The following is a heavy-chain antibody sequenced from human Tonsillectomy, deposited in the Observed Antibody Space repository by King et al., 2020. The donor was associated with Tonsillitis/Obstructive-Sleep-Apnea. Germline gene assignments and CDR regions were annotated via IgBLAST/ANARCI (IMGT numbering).Heavy chain of an antibody. CDR3: AHYNGYCSGGSCYVLGWWFDP. CDR1: GFSLSTSGVG. CDR2: IYWDDDK. D-gene: IGHD2-15*01. V-gene: IGHV2-5*02. Sequence: TLKESGPTLVKPTQTLTLTCTFSGFSLSTSGVGVGWIRQPPGKALEWLALIYWDDDKRYSPSLKSRLTITKDTSKNQVVLTMTNMDPVDTATYYCAHYNGYCSGGSCYVLGWWFDPWGQGTLVTVSS. J-gene: IGHJ5*02.